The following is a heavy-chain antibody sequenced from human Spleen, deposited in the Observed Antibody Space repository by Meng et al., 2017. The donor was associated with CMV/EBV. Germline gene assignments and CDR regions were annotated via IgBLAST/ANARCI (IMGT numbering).Heavy chain of an antibody. D-gene: IGHD3-3*01. Sequence: SGGSVSSGGYFWSWVRQHPARGLEWIGYIYHVGSPYYDPSLKSRAAMSIDKSKNQFSLKLNSVTAADTAVYYCARVNYDFWSGAFDYWGQGTLVTVSS. CDR1: GGSVSSGGYF. CDR2: IYHVGSP. V-gene: IGHV4-31*02. J-gene: IGHJ4*02. CDR3: ARVNYDFWSGAFDY.